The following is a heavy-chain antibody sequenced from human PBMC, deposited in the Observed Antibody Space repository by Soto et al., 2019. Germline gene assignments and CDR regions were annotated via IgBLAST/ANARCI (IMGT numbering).Heavy chain of an antibody. CDR3: AKGRYGDYGWFDP. CDR1: GLTFSTSS. D-gene: IGHD4-17*01. Sequence: EVWLLQSGGGLVQPGGSLRLSCAGSGLTFSTSSMSWVRQAPGKGLQWISSISDGGSSTYYADSVKGRFTVSRDNSRNTLYLQINSLRAEDTAVYYCAKGRYGDYGWFDPWGQGTLVTVSS. J-gene: IGHJ5*02. CDR2: ISDGGSST. V-gene: IGHV3-23*01.